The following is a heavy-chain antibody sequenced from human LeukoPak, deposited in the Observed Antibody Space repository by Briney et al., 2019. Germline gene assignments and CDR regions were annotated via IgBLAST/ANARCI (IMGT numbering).Heavy chain of an antibody. CDR2: IIPIFGTA. D-gene: IGHD5-18*01. CDR3: ARDVDRYGHDY. Sequence: SVKVSCKASGYTFTDYYIHWVRQAPGQGLEWMGGIIPIFGTADYAQKFQGGVTITADESTSTAYMELSSLRSEDTAVYYCARDVDRYGHDYWGQGTLVTVSS. J-gene: IGHJ4*02. CDR1: GYTFTDYY. V-gene: IGHV1-69*13.